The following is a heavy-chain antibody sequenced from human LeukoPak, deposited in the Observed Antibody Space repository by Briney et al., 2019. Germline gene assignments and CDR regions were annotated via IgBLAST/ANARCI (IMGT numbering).Heavy chain of an antibody. CDR2: IRSKTYGGAI. V-gene: IGHV3-49*03. D-gene: IGHD4-17*01. Sequence: GGSLRLSCTTSGFIFGDYAMSWFRQAPGKGLEWVGFIRSKTYGGAIEYAASVKGRFTISRADSKSIAYLQMNSLKTEDTAVYYCARDQLGGDPDDYYYYYMDVWGKGTTVIVSS. J-gene: IGHJ6*03. CDR3: ARDQLGGDPDDYYYYYMDV. CDR1: GFIFGDYA.